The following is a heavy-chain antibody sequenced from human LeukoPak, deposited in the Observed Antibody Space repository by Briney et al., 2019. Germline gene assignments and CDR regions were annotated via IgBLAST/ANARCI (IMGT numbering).Heavy chain of an antibody. CDR2: INHSGST. CDR1: GRSFSGYY. J-gene: IGHJ5*02. Sequence: SETLSLTCAVYGRSFSGYYWSWIRQPPGKGLEWIGEINHSGSTNYNPSLKSRVTISVDTSKNQFSLKLSSVTAADTAVYYCARGGRVVVAATPTNWFDPWGQGTLVTVSS. V-gene: IGHV4-34*01. CDR3: ARGGRVVVAATPTNWFDP. D-gene: IGHD2-15*01.